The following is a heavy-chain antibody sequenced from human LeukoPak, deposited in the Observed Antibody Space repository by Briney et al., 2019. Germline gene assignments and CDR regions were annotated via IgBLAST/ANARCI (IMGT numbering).Heavy chain of an antibody. J-gene: IGHJ4*02. D-gene: IGHD1-1*01. CDR1: GFDVSINY. CDR2: IHNDGRT. V-gene: IGHV3-66*01. Sequence: PGGSLTLSCAPSGFDVSINYMNWTRQSPEKGLEWVSIIHNDGRTYYADSVKGRFTVSRDNSKNTVSLQMDSLRVDDTGIYYCARGFLQLTPYYFDYWGQGALVTVSS. CDR3: ARGFLQLTPYYFDY.